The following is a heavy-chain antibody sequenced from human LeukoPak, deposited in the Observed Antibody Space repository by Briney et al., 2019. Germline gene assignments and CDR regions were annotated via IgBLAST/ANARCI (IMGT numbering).Heavy chain of an antibody. J-gene: IGHJ4*02. D-gene: IGHD5-18*01. CDR1: GFTFSTYA. V-gene: IGHV3-30*18. CDR3: AKDFMGTAMGS. CDR2: ISFDGSKT. Sequence: GGSLRLSCAASGFTFSTYAMHWVRQAPGKGLEWVAVISFDGSKTYHADSLRGRLTVSRDNSKDTLYLQMNSLRAEDTAVYYCAKDFMGTAMGSWGQGTRVTVSS.